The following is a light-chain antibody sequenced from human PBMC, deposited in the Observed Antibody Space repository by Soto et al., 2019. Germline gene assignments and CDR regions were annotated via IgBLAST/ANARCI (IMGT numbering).Light chain of an antibody. J-gene: IGLJ2*01. CDR2: STI. CDR3: LLYYGGSREVV. V-gene: IGLV7-43*01. Sequence: QAVVTQEPSLTVSPGGTVTLTCASGTGAVTSGYYPSWFQQKPGQPPRALIYSTIDRHSWTPARFSGSLLGGKAALTLSGVQPEDEAEYYCLLYYGGSREVVFGGGTKLTVL. CDR1: TGAVTSGYY.